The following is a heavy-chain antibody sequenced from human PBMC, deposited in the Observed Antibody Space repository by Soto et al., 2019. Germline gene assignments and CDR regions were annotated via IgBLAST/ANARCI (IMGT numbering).Heavy chain of an antibody. Sequence: SETLSLTCAVYGGSFNGYYWSWIRQPPGKGPEWIGDINHSGSTNYNPSLKSRVTISVDTSKNQFSLKLRSVTAADMAVFYCARAPDKYYFDSWGQGTLVTVSS. CDR1: GGSFNGYY. CDR2: INHSGST. CDR3: ARAPDKYYFDS. J-gene: IGHJ4*02. V-gene: IGHV4-34*01.